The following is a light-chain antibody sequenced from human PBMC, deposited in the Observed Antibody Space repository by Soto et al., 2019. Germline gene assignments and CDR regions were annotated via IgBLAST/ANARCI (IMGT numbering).Light chain of an antibody. J-gene: IGLJ2*01. V-gene: IGLV2-14*01. Sequence: QSVLTQPASVSGSPVQSITISCTGTSSDVGGYNYVSWYQQHPGKAPKLMIYEVSNRPSGVSNRFSGSKSGNTASLTISGLQAEDEADYYCSSYTSSSTVVFGGGTKVTVL. CDR2: EVS. CDR3: SSYTSSSTVV. CDR1: SSDVGGYNY.